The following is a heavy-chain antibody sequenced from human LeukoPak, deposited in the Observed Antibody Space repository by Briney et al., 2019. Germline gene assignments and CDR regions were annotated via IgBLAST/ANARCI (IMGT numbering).Heavy chain of an antibody. CDR3: ATGEGYDILTALDY. CDR1: GFTFSSYG. V-gene: IGHV3-30*03. Sequence: GGSLRLSCAASGFTFSSYGMHWVRQAPGKGLEWVAVISYDGSNKYYADSVKGRFTISRDNSKNTLYLQMNSLRAEDTAVYYCATGEGYDILTALDYWGQGTLVTVSS. D-gene: IGHD3-9*01. CDR2: ISYDGSNK. J-gene: IGHJ4*02.